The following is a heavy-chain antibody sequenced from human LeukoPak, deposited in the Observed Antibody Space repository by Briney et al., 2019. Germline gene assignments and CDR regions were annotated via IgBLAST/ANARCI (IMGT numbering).Heavy chain of an antibody. D-gene: IGHD1-1*01. V-gene: IGHV4-59*08. CDR1: GASISTYY. Sequence: RASETLSLTCTVSGASISTYYWSWIRQPPGKGLEWIGYIYNSEATRQNPSLKSRVTISVDTSKNQFSLKLSSVTAADTAVYYCARHMGLGYTYFYPYFDYWGQGTLVTVSS. CDR3: ARHMGLGYTYFYPYFDY. J-gene: IGHJ4*01. CDR2: IYNSEAT.